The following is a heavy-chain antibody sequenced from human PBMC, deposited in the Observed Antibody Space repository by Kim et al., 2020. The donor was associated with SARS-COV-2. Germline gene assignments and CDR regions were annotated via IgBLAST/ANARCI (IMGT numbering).Heavy chain of an antibody. CDR3: ARNCRLFDY. CDR2: DDK. D-gene: IGHD2-21*02. J-gene: IGHJ4*02. V-gene: IGHV2-70*01. Sequence: DDKYYSTSLKTRLTISKDTSKNQVVLTMTNMDPVETATYYCARNCRLFDYWGQGTLVTVSS.